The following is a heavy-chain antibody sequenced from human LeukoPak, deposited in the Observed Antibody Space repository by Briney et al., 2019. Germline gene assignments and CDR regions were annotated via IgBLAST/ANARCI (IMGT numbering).Heavy chain of an antibody. Sequence: GGTLRLSCAASGFTFSSYGMSWVRQAPGKGLEWVSAISGSGGSTYYADSMKGRFTLSRDNAKNSLYLQMNSLRAEDTAIYYCARGLSVGAKPNLGFDYWGQGTLVTVSS. CDR1: GFTFSSYG. CDR3: ARGLSVGAKPNLGFDY. D-gene: IGHD1-26*01. CDR2: ISGSGGST. J-gene: IGHJ4*02. V-gene: IGHV3-23*01.